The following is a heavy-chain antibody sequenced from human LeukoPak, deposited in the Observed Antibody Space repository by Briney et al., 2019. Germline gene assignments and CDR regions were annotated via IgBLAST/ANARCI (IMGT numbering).Heavy chain of an antibody. J-gene: IGHJ1*01. V-gene: IGHV4-34*01. CDR1: GGSFSGYY. CDR2: INHSGST. CDR3: ARGSGGYLPRQYFQH. Sequence: SETLSLTCAVYGGSFSGYYWSWLRQPPGKGLEWIGEINHSGSTNYNPSLKSRVTISVDTSKNQFSLKLSSVTAADTAVYYCARGSGGYLPRQYFQHWGQGTLVTVSS. D-gene: IGHD3-22*01.